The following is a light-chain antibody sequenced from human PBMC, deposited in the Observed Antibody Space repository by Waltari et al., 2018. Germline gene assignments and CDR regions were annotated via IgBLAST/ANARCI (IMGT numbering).Light chain of an antibody. CDR1: QGISSY. CDR3: QQLNSYPRT. J-gene: IGKJ5*01. CDR2: AAS. Sequence: DIQSTQSPSFLSASVGDRVTITCRASQGISSYLAWYQQKPGKAPKLLIYAASTLQSGVPSRFSGSGSGTEFTLTISSLQPEDFATYYCQQLNSYPRTFGQVTLLEIK. V-gene: IGKV1-9*01.